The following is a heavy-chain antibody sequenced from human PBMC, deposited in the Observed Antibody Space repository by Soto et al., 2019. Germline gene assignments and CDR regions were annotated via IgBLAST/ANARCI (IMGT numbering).Heavy chain of an antibody. CDR3: ARTAVAGTFFDY. Sequence: QVQLVESGGGVVQPGRSLRFSCAASGFTFSSYGMHWVRQAPGKGLEWAAVIWYDGSNKFYADSVKGRFTISRDNSKNTLYLQMNSLRAEDTAVYYCARTAVAGTFFDYWGQGTLVTVSS. V-gene: IGHV3-33*01. CDR1: GFTFSSYG. D-gene: IGHD6-19*01. CDR2: IWYDGSNK. J-gene: IGHJ4*02.